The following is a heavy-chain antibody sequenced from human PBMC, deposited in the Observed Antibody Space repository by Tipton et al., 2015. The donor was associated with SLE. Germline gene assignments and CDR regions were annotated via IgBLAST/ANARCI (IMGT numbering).Heavy chain of an antibody. Sequence: GLVKPSETLSLTCAVYGGSFSGYYWSWIRQPPGKGLEWIGEINHSGSTNYNPSLKSRVTISVDTSKNQFSLKLSSVTAADTAVYYCASPPGDAFDIWGQGTMVTVSS. CDR2: INHSGST. V-gene: IGHV4-34*01. CDR1: GGSFSGYY. CDR3: ASPPGDAFDI. J-gene: IGHJ3*02.